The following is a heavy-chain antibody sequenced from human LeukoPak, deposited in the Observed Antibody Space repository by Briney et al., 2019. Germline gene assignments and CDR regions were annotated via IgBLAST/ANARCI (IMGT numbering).Heavy chain of an antibody. CDR2: IWYDGSNK. Sequence: GRSLRLSCAASGFTFSSYGMHWVRQAPGKGLEWVAVIWYDGSNKYYADSVKGRFTISRDNSKNTLYRKMNSLRAEDTAVYYRASISARPEAEMDVWGQGTTVTVSS. D-gene: IGHD6-13*01. CDR3: ASISARPEAEMDV. CDR1: GFTFSSYG. V-gene: IGHV3-33*01. J-gene: IGHJ6*02.